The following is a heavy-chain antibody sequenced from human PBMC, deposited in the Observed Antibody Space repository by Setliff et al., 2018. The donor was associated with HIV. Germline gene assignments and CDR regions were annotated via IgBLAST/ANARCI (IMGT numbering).Heavy chain of an antibody. Sequence: LSETLSLTCIVSGGAFSSYVWSWIRQSPGKGLEWIGNIYDTGKINYNPSLKGRVTMSIDMSEDQFSLNLRSVTAADTATYYCARVLFGQSGSYKNYYFGYCGQGTLVTVSS. CDR2: IYDTGKI. J-gene: IGHJ4*02. CDR1: GGAFSSYV. V-gene: IGHV4-59*01. D-gene: IGHD3-10*01. CDR3: ARVLFGQSGSYKNYYFGY.